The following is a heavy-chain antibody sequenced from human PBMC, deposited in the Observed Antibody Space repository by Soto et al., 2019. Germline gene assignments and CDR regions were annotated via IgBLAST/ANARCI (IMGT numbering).Heavy chain of an antibody. D-gene: IGHD3-10*01. CDR1: GYTFTSYY. Sequence: GASVKVSCKASGYTFTSYYMHWVRQAPGQGLEWMGIINPSGGSTSYAQKFQGRVTMTRDTSTSTVYMELSSLRSEDTAVYYCARRPVWLDYYYGMDVWGQGTTVTVSS. CDR3: ARRPVWLDYYYGMDV. V-gene: IGHV1-46*03. CDR2: INPSGGST. J-gene: IGHJ6*02.